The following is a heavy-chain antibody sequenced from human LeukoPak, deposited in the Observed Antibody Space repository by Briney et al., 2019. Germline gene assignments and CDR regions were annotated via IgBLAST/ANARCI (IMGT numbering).Heavy chain of an antibody. Sequence: GGSLRLSCAASGFTFSSYAMHWVRQAPGKGLEWVAVISYDGSNKYYADSVKGRFTISRDNSKNTLYLQMNSLRAEDTAVYYCAIDPNWGTHSWGQGVLVTVSS. V-gene: IGHV3-30-3*01. D-gene: IGHD7-27*01. CDR3: AIDPNWGTHS. CDR2: ISYDGSNK. CDR1: GFTFSSYA. J-gene: IGHJ4*02.